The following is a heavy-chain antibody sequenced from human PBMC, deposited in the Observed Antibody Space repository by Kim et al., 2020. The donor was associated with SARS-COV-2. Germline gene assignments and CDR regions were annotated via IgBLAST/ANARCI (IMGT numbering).Heavy chain of an antibody. J-gene: IGHJ6*02. CDR3: ARILSYYDILTCNYSYYYGIDV. D-gene: IGHD3-9*01. Sequence: SGPTLVNSTQTLTLTCTFSGFSLSTSGMCVSWIRQPPGKALEWLARIDWDDDKYYSTSLKTRLTISKDTSKNQVVLTMTNMDPVDTATYYCARILSYYDILTCNYSYYYGIDVWGQGTTVTVSS. V-gene: IGHV2-70*11. CDR1: GFSLSTSGMC. CDR2: IDWDDDK.